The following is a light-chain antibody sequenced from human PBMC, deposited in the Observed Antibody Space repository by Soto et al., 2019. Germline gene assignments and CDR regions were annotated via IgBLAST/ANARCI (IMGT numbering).Light chain of an antibody. V-gene: IGLV2-14*01. CDR2: EIN. CDR1: NSDVGGYDY. Sequence: QSALTQPASVSGSPGQSITLSCTGTNSDVGGYDYVSWYQQHPGKAPKLIIYEINNRPSGVSDRFSGSKSGNTASLTISGLQDDDEADYYCTSYTTSSTLVVFGGGTKLTVL. CDR3: TSYTTSSTLVV. J-gene: IGLJ2*01.